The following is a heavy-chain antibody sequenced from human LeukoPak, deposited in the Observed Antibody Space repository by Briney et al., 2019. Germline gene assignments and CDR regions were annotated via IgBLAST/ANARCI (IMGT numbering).Heavy chain of an antibody. D-gene: IGHD1-26*01. J-gene: IGHJ4*02. Sequence: PSETLSLTCTVSGGSISSSSYYWGWIRQPPGKGLEWIGSIYYSGSTYYNPSLKSRVTISVDTSKNQFSLKLSSVTAADTAVYYCASHDIVGATPNYWGQGTLVTVSS. CDR2: IYYSGST. CDR1: GGSISSSSYY. V-gene: IGHV4-39*01. CDR3: ASHDIVGATPNY.